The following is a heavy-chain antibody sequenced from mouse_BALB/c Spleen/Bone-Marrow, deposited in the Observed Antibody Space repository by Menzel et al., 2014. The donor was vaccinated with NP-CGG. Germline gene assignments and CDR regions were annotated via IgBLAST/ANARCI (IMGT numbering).Heavy chain of an antibody. D-gene: IGHD3-3*01. CDR3: ARGDRAWFVY. J-gene: IGHJ3*01. V-gene: IGHV4-1*02. CDR1: GFDFSRYW. Sequence: EVHLVESGGGLVQPGGSLKLSCAASGFDFSRYWMSWVRQAPGKGLEWIGEINPDSSTINYTPSLKDKFIISRDNAKNTLYLQMSKVRSEDTALYYCARGDRAWFVYWGQGTLVTVSA. CDR2: INPDSSTI.